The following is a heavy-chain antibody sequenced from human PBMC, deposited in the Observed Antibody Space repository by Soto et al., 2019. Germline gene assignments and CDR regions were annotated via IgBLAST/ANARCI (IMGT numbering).Heavy chain of an antibody. J-gene: IGHJ3*01. CDR2: INPSGGST. Sequence: ASVKVSCKASGYTFTSYYMHWVRQAPGQGLEWMGIINPSGGSTSYAQKLQGRVTMTRDTATSTAYMELSSLRSEDTAVYYCARDNTMIVVGLPEMWGQGTMVTVSS. CDR3: ARDNTMIVVGLPEM. D-gene: IGHD3-22*01. CDR1: GYTFTSYY. V-gene: IGHV1-46*04.